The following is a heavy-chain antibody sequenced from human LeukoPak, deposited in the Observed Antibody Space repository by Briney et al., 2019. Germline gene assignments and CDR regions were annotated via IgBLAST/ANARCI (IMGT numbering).Heavy chain of an antibody. J-gene: IGHJ4*02. CDR2: IYYSGST. Sequence: PSETLSLTCTVSGGSISSGGYYWSWIRQHPGKGLEWIGYIYYSGSTYYNPSLKSRVTISVDTSKNQFSLKLSSVTAADTAVYYCARPPPGRDGYKYYFDYWGQGTLVTVSS. D-gene: IGHD5-24*01. CDR3: ARPPPGRDGYKYYFDY. CDR1: GGSISSGGYY. V-gene: IGHV4-31*03.